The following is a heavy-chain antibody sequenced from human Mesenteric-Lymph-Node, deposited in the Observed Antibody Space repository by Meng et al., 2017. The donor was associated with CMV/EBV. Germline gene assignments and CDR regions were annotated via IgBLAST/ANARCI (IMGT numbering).Heavy chain of an antibody. D-gene: IGHD2-21*01. CDR1: GFTFSNYR. CDR2: ISSSSNYI. J-gene: IGHJ5*02. V-gene: IGHV3-21*01. Sequence: LSFAASGFTFSNYRMNWVRQAPGKGLEWVSSISSSSNYIYYADSVKGRFTISRDNAKTSLYLQMNSLRAEDTAMYYCARVSYSFWFDPWGQGTLVTVSS. CDR3: ARVSYSFWFDP.